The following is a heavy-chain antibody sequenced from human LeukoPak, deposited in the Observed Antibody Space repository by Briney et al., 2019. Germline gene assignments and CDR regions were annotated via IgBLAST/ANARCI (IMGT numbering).Heavy chain of an antibody. J-gene: IGHJ4*02. V-gene: IGHV3-30*18. CDR3: AKDLAGGNVPDS. CDR1: GFTFRDYG. CDR2: MSFDGSDK. D-gene: IGHD2-8*02. Sequence: GGSLRLSCVGSGFTFRDYGMHWVRQAPGKGLEWVALMSFDGSDKYFADSVKGRFTISRDNSKNTLYLHMSNLRAEDTALYYCAKDLAGGNVPDSWGQGTLVTVYS.